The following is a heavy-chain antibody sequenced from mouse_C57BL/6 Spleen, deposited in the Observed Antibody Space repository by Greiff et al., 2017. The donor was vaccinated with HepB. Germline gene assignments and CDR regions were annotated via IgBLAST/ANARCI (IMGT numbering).Heavy chain of an antibody. V-gene: IGHV1-69*01. Sequence: QVQLQQPGAELVMPGASVKLSCKASGYTFTSYWMHWVKQRPGQGLEWIGEIDPSDSYTNYNQKFQGKSTLTVDKSSSTAYMQLSSLTSEDSAVYYCARSYGYDLWYFDVWGTGTTVTVSS. CDR3: ARSYGYDLWYFDV. D-gene: IGHD2-2*01. CDR1: GYTFTSYW. CDR2: IDPSDSYT. J-gene: IGHJ1*03.